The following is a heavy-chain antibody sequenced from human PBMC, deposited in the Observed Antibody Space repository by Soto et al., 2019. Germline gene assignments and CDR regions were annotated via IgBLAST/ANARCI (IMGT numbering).Heavy chain of an antibody. CDR3: ARGGPYYDFWSGYYTGGFDY. V-gene: IGHV4-59*01. D-gene: IGHD3-3*01. Sequence: SGTPSLTSAVPGGSIHSFYWGWVPQPPGEGGVWIGYIYYSGSTNYNPSLKSRVTISVDTSKNQFSLKLSSVTAADTAVYYFARGGPYYDFWSGYYTGGFDYWGQGTLVTVSS. CDR1: GGSIHSFY. J-gene: IGHJ4*02. CDR2: IYYSGST.